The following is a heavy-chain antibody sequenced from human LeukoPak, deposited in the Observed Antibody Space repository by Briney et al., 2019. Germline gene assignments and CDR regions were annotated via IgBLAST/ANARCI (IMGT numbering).Heavy chain of an antibody. J-gene: IGHJ4*02. CDR2: IYYSGST. CDR3: AGGAVVITEYFDY. D-gene: IGHD3-22*01. Sequence: PSETLSLTCTVSGGSISSSSYYWGWIRQPPGKGLEWIGSIYYSGSTYYKPSLKSRVTIAVDTSKKQFSLKLSSVTAADTAVYYCAGGAVVITEYFDYWGQGTLVTVSS. V-gene: IGHV4-39*01. CDR1: GGSISSSSYY.